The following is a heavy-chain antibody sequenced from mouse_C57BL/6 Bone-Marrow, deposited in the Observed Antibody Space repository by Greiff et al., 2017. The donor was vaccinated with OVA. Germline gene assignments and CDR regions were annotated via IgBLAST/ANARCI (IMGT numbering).Heavy chain of an antibody. CDR3: ARDIAHYSNWFAY. CDR1: GYSITSGYY. D-gene: IGHD2-5*01. Sequence: EVQLVESGPGLVKPSQSLSLTCSVTGYSITSGYYWNWIRQFPGNKLEWMGYISYDGSNNYNPSLKNRISITRDTSKNQFFLKLNSVTTEDTATYYCARDIAHYSNWFAYWGQGTLVTVSA. J-gene: IGHJ3*01. V-gene: IGHV3-6*01. CDR2: ISYDGSN.